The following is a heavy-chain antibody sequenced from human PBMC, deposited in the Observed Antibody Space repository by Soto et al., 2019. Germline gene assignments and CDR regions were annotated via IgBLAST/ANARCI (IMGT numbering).Heavy chain of an antibody. V-gene: IGHV3-30*03. CDR1: GFTFSDYA. CDR3: AMGGRQWLVTSDFNY. D-gene: IGHD6-19*01. Sequence: VQLVESGGGVVQPGRSLRLSCASSGFTFSDYARHWVRQAPGKGLEWVAVVSHDGRNTHYADSVKGRFTISRDSSKNTVSPEMTSLRAEYTAVYYCAMGGRQWLVTSDFNYWGQGALVTVSS. CDR2: VSHDGRNT. J-gene: IGHJ4*02.